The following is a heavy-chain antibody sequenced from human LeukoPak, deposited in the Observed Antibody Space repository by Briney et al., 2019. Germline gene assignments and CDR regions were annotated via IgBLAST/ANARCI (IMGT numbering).Heavy chain of an antibody. V-gene: IGHV3-21*01. J-gene: IGHJ4*02. D-gene: IGHD6-19*01. CDR2: ISSSSSWM. CDR1: GFTFSSYK. Sequence: PGGSLRLSCAASGFTFSSYKMNWVRQAPGKGLEWVSSISSSSSWMYYADSVKGRFTISRDNAKNSLYLQMNSLRAEDTAVYYCAREYQLHYKSGWYYWGQGALVSVSS. CDR3: AREYQLHYKSGWYY.